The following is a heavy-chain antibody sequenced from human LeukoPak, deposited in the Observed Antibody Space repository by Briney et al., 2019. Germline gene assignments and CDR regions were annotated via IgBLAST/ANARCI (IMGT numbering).Heavy chain of an antibody. CDR3: ARGIYYGSGSYPPPSDY. D-gene: IGHD3-10*01. CDR2: INHSGST. Sequence: SETLSLTCAVYGGSFSGYYWSWIRQPPGKGLEWTGEINHSGSTNYNPSLKSRVTISVDTSKNQFSLKLSSVTAADTAVYYCARGIYYGSGSYPPPSDYWGQGTLVTVSS. CDR1: GGSFSGYY. J-gene: IGHJ4*02. V-gene: IGHV4-34*01.